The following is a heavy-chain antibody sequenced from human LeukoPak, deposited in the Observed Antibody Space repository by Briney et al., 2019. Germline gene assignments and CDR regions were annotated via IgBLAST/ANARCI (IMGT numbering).Heavy chain of an antibody. D-gene: IGHD4-17*01. V-gene: IGHV4-34*01. J-gene: IGHJ4*02. CDR3: ARVTTGTVDY. CDR1: GGSFSGYF. Sequence: SETLSLTCAVYGGSFSGYFWSWIRQPPGKGLEWIGEISRGGSTNYNPSLKSRVTISVDTSKNQFSLKLSSVTAADTAVYYCARVTTGTVDYWGQGTLVTVSS. CDR2: ISRGGST.